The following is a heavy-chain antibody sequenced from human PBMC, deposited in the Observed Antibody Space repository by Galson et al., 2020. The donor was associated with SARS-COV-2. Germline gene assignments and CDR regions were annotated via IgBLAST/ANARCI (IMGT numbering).Heavy chain of an antibody. J-gene: IGHJ5*02. V-gene: IGHV1-18*01. CDR3: ARDYEYGSGSSCEDCFDP. CDR1: GYSFTSYG. Sequence: ASVKVSCKASGYSFTSYGISWVRQAPGQGLEWMGWISGYKGNTNYAQKFQGRVIMTTDASTNTAYMELRSLRSDDTAVYYCARDYEYGSGSSCEDCFDPWGQGTLVTVSS. CDR2: ISGYKGNT. D-gene: IGHD3-10*01.